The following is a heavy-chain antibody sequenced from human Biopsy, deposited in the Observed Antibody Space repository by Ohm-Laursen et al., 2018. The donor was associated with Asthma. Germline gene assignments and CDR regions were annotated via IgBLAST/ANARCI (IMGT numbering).Heavy chain of an antibody. CDR2: IDPNSGGT. Sequence: SVKVSCKASGYPFTDYYVHWVRQAPGQGLEWMGRIDPNSGGTNYAQKFLGSVTMTRDTSVNTAFMVLSRLRSDDTAVYYCARIKIRIGAGTDRYFDLWGRGTLVTVSS. V-gene: IGHV1-2*06. D-gene: IGHD3-16*01. J-gene: IGHJ2*01. CDR3: ARIKIRIGAGTDRYFDL. CDR1: GYPFTDYY.